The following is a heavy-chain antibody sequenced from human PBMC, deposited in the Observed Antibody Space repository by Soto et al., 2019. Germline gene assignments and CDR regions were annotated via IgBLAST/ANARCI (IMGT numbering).Heavy chain of an antibody. CDR2: ISYEGSKK. CDR1: GFTFSSYA. D-gene: IGHD3-10*01. J-gene: IGHJ4*02. Sequence: QVQLVESGGGVVQPGRSLRLSCAASGFTFSSYAMHWVRQAPGTGLERVAVISYEGSKKYYADSVTRRFTISRDNSKNTPQLQINSLRDKATAAYYGAKDREDAFGELSVWGQGTLVTVSS. V-gene: IGHV3-30-3*02. CDR3: AKDREDAFGELSV.